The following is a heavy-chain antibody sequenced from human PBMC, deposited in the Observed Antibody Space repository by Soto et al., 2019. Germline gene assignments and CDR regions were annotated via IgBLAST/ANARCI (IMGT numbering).Heavy chain of an antibody. CDR2: ISSDGSST. CDR3: ARGRYYAMDV. J-gene: IGHJ6*02. CDR1: GFTFSTYW. Sequence: EVQLVESGGGLVQPGGSLRLSCAASGFTFSTYWMHWVRQAPGKGLVWVSRISSDGSSTTYADSVKGRFTISRDNAKSPLYLQVNSLRDEDTAVYYCARGRYYAMDVWGQGTTVTVSS. V-gene: IGHV3-74*03.